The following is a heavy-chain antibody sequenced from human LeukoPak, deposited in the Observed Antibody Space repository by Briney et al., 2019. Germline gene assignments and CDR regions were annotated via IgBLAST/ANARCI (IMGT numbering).Heavy chain of an antibody. CDR3: ARGSITGTTVKWFDP. V-gene: IGHV4-61*01. Sequence: SETLSLTCTVSGGSISSGSYYWSWIRQPPGKGLEWIGYIYYSGSTKNNPSLKSRVTISVDTSKNQFSLKLSSVTAADTAVYYCARGSITGTTVKWFDPWGQGTLVTVSS. CDR2: IYYSGST. CDR1: GGSISSGSYY. D-gene: IGHD1-7*01. J-gene: IGHJ5*02.